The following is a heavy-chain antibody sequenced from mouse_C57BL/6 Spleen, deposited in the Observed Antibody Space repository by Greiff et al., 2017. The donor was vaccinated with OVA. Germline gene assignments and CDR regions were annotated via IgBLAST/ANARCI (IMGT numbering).Heavy chain of an antibody. D-gene: IGHD2-5*01. Sequence: EVQLQQSGPELVKPGASVKISCKASGYSFTGYYMNWVKQSPEKSLEWIGEINPSTGGTTYNQKFKAKATLTVDKSSSTAYMQLKSLTSEDSAVYYCARRSYSNYDGYAMDYWGQGTSVTVSS. J-gene: IGHJ4*01. CDR3: ARRSYSNYDGYAMDY. CDR2: INPSTGGT. V-gene: IGHV1-42*01. CDR1: GYSFTGYY.